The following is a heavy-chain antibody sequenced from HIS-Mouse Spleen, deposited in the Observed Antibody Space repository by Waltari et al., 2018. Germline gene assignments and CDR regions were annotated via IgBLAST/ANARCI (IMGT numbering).Heavy chain of an antibody. D-gene: IGHD6-13*01. CDR1: GGSISSSSYY. J-gene: IGHJ2*01. CDR3: AREIPYSSSWYDWYFDL. CDR2: IYYSWSN. V-gene: IGHV4-39*07. Sequence: QLQLQESGPGLVKPSETLSLTCTVSGGSISSSSYYWGWIRQPPGKGLEWSWSIYYSWSNYYKPSLKSRVTITVDTSKNQFSLKLSSVTAADTAVYYCAREIPYSSSWYDWYFDLWGRGTLVTVSS.